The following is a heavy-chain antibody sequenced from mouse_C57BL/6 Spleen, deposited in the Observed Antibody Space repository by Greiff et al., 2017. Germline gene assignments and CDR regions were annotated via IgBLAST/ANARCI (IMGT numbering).Heavy chain of an antibody. CDR3: ARPHYYGSSFFAY. J-gene: IGHJ3*01. Sequence: VQLKESGGGLVKPGGSLKLSCAASGFTFSDYGMHWVRQAPEKGLEWVAYISSGSSTIYYADTVKGRFTISRDNAKNTLFLQMTSLRSEDTAMYYCARPHYYGSSFFAYWGQGTLVTVSA. CDR2: ISSGSSTI. V-gene: IGHV5-17*01. CDR1: GFTFSDYG. D-gene: IGHD1-1*01.